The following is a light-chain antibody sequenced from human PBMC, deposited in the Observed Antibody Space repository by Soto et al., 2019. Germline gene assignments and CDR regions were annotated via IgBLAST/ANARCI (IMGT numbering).Light chain of an antibody. Sequence: QLVLTQSSSASASLGSSVKLTCTLSSGHSSYIIAWHQQQPGKAPRYLMKLEVNGSYNKGSGVPDRFSGSSSGADRCLTISNLQFEDEADYYCETWDNNILVFGGGTKLTVL. J-gene: IGLJ2*01. CDR1: SGHSSYI. CDR3: ETWDNNILV. V-gene: IGLV4-60*02. CDR2: LEVNGSY.